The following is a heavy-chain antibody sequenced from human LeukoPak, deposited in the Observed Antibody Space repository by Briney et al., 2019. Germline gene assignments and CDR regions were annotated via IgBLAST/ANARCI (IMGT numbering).Heavy chain of an antibody. D-gene: IGHD2-15*01. CDR1: GGTFSSYT. V-gene: IGHV1-69*02. Sequence: WVTVSCKASGGTFSSYTISWVRQAPGQGLEWMGRTIPTLGIANYAQKFQGRVTITADKSTSTAYMELSSLRSEDTAVSYCARAPGAIIVGVTYTPRVDWLDPCGQGSLVTVSP. CDR2: TIPTLGIA. CDR3: ARAPGAIIVGVTYTPRVDWLDP. J-gene: IGHJ5*02.